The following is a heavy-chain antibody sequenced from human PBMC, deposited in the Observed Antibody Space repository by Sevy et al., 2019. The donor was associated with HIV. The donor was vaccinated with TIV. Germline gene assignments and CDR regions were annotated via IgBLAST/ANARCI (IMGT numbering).Heavy chain of an antibody. CDR3: ARDCSSTTCLWGLDF. J-gene: IGHJ6*02. V-gene: IGHV3-7*03. Sequence: GGSLRLSCAASGFTFSNYWMSWVRQAPGKGLEWVATIKKDGTEKYYVDPVRGRFTMSRDNAKNSLYLQMNSLRVEDTSLYYCARDCSSTTCLWGLDFWGQGTTVTVSS. D-gene: IGHD2-2*01. CDR2: IKKDGTEK. CDR1: GFTFSNYW.